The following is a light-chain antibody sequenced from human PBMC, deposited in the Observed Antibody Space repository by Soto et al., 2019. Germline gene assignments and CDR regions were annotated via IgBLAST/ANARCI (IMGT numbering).Light chain of an antibody. V-gene: IGLV2-14*01. Sequence: QSALTQPASVSGSPGQSITISCTGTTSDVGGYSYVSWYQQHPGEAPKLMIYEVSHRPSGVSNRFSGSKSGSTASLTISGLQAEDEADYYCSSYTTSSTRVFGTGTKLTVL. CDR1: TSDVGGYSY. CDR2: EVS. CDR3: SSYTTSSTRV. J-gene: IGLJ1*01.